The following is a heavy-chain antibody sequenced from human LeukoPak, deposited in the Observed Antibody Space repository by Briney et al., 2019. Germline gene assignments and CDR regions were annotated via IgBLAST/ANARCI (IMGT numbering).Heavy chain of an antibody. CDR3: ARDHEEQQYNWFDP. Sequence: SETLSLTCTVSGGSISSYYWSWIRQPPGKGLEWIGYIYYSGSTNYNPSLKSRVTISVDTSKSQFSLKLSSVTAADTAVYYCARDHEEQQYNWFDPWGQGTLVTVSS. CDR2: IYYSGST. CDR1: GGSISSYY. J-gene: IGHJ5*02. D-gene: IGHD6-13*01. V-gene: IGHV4-59*01.